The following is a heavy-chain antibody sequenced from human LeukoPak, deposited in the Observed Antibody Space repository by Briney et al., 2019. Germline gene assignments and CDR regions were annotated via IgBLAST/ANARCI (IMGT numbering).Heavy chain of an antibody. J-gene: IGHJ6*03. V-gene: IGHV3-23*01. D-gene: IGHD6-13*01. CDR3: AKLGRFSTSWYEDD. CDR1: GFTFTNYI. Sequence: GGSLTLTCAASGFTFTNYIMSWVRQAPGRGLEWVCAISDIGSSTYYADSVKGRFGITRDNSKNTLHLQMNSLRGEDTAVYYCAKLGRFSTSWYEDDRGKRVMVT. CDR2: ISDIGSST.